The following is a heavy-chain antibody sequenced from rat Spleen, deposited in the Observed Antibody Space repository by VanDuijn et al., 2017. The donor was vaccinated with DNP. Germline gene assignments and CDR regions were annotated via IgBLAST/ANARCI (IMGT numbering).Heavy chain of an antibody. Sequence: EVQLVGSGGGLVQPGRSLKLSCTGSGFSFSDYNMAWVRQAPKKGLEWVATISYDGSSTDYRDSVKGRFTISRDNAKSTLYLQMDSLRSEDTATYYCIQRTTYGWGQGVMVTVSS. CDR1: GFSFSDYN. D-gene: IGHD1-11*01. V-gene: IGHV5-7*01. CDR2: ISYDGSST. CDR3: IQRTTYG. J-gene: IGHJ2*01.